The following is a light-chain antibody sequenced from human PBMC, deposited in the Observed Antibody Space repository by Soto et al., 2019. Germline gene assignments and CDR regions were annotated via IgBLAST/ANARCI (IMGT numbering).Light chain of an antibody. CDR3: QQYYSAWT. V-gene: IGKV3-20*01. J-gene: IGKJ1*01. CDR1: QSFTSTS. Sequence: EIVLTQSPGTLSLSPGERATLSCRASQSFTSTSLAWYQQKPGQAPRLLISGASRRAAGIPDRFSGSGSGTDFTLTISSLQAEDVAVYYCQQYYSAWTFGQGTKVDIK. CDR2: GAS.